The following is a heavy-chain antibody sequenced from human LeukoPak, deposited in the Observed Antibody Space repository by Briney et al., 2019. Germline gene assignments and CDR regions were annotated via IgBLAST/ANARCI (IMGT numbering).Heavy chain of an antibody. CDR1: GFTSSSYA. CDR2: ISSNGGST. D-gene: IGHD3-10*01. CDR3: ARGRYGSGSYLGY. J-gene: IGHJ4*02. Sequence: GGSLRLSCAASGFTSSSYAMHWVRQAPGKGLEYVSAISSNGGSTYYANSVKGRFTISRDNSKNTLYLQMGSLRAEDMAVYYCARGRYGSGSYLGYWGQGTLVTVSS. V-gene: IGHV3-64*01.